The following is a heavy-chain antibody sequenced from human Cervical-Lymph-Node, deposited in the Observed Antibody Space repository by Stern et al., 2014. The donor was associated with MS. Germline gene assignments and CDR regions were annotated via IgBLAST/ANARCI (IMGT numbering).Heavy chain of an antibody. J-gene: IGHJ1*01. CDR3: VRGGSGQLVGPFQH. CDR1: GYSFISDW. CDR2: IYPGDSDT. V-gene: IGHV5-51*03. Sequence: EVQLVESGAEVKKLGDSLKISCKASGYSFISDWIGWVRQVPGKGLEWMGNIYPGDSDTRYSPSFQGLVTISADKSITTAYLQWNSLKASDTALYYCVRGGSGQLVGPFQHWGQGTLLYVTS. D-gene: IGHD6-6*01.